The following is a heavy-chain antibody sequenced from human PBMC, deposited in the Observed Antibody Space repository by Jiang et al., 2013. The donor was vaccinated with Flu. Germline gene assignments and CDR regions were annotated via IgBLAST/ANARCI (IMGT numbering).Heavy chain of an antibody. CDR1: FSSYA. Sequence: FSSYAMHWVRQAPGKGLEWVAVISYDGSNKYYADSVKGRFTISRDNSKNTLYLQMNSLRAEDTAVYYCAREGGLRWLPTDYYYGMDVWGQGTTVTVSS. V-gene: IGHV3-30*04. J-gene: IGHJ6*02. CDR3: AREGGLRWLPTDYYYGMDV. D-gene: IGHD4-17*01. CDR2: ISYDGSNK.